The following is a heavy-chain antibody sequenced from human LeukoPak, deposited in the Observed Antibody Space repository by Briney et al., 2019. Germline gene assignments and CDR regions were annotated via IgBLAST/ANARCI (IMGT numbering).Heavy chain of an antibody. CDR2: IYKSGSA. J-gene: IGHJ4*02. V-gene: IGHV4-39*01. Sequence: PSETLSLTCTLSVGSISSSGYYCGWIRQPPRKGLEWIGNIYKSGSAYYNPSLKSRVTISVDTSKNQFTLNLTSVTATDTAVYYCARHRGYTYGYVDYWGQGTLVTVSS. CDR1: VGSISSSGYY. CDR3: ARHRGYTYGYVDY. D-gene: IGHD5-18*01.